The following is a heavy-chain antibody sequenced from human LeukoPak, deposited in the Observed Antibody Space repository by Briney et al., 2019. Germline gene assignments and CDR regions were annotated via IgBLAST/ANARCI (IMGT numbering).Heavy chain of an antibody. J-gene: IGHJ4*02. Sequence: SETLSLTCAVYGGSFSGYYWSWIRQPPGKGLEWIGEINHSGSTNYNPSLKSRVTISVDTSKNQFSLRLSSVTAADTAMYYCARGTLYSGWSYYFDYWGQGSQVTVSS. V-gene: IGHV4-34*01. D-gene: IGHD6-19*01. CDR2: INHSGST. CDR1: GGSFSGYY. CDR3: ARGTLYSGWSYYFDY.